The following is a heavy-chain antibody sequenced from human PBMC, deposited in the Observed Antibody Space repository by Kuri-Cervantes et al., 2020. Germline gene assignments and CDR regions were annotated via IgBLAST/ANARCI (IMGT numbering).Heavy chain of an antibody. Sequence: ESLKISCTVSGGSISSYDWSWIRQPPGKGLEWIGYICYSGSTNDNPSLKSRVTISVDTSKNQFSLKLSSVTAADTAVYYCSRTEGREGNDFWSGYYYYYYYGMDVWGQGTTVTVSS. CDR2: ICYSGST. D-gene: IGHD3-3*01. J-gene: IGHJ6*02. V-gene: IGHV4-59*01. CDR3: SRTEGREGNDFWSGYYYYYYYGMDV. CDR1: GGSISSYD.